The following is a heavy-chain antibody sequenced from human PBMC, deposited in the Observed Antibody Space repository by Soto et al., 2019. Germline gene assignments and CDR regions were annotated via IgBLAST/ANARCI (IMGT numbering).Heavy chain of an antibody. J-gene: IGHJ4*02. CDR3: TRGPRASSTGTGAH. Sequence: GVSLRLSCAASGFTFTTYWMHWVRQVPGKGLVWVSRINGDGSSTTYADSVKGRFTISRDNAKNTLYLRMNSLRAEDTAVYYCTRGPRASSTGTGAHWGQGTLVAVST. D-gene: IGHD1-1*01. V-gene: IGHV3-74*01. CDR2: INGDGSST. CDR1: GFTFTTYW.